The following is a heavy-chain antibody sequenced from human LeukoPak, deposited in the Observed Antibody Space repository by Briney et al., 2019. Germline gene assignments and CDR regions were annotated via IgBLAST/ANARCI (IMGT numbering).Heavy chain of an antibody. V-gene: IGHV3-23*01. CDR2: ISGSGGST. Sequence: GGSLRLTCSASQSIVSSRYMSWVRQAPGKGLEWVSAISGSGGSTYYADSVKGRFIISRDNSKNTLYLQMNSLRAEDTAVYYCAKSYYDSSGYYSYFDYWGQGTLVTVSS. D-gene: IGHD3-22*01. J-gene: IGHJ4*02. CDR3: AKSYYDSSGYYSYFDY. CDR1: QSIVSSRY.